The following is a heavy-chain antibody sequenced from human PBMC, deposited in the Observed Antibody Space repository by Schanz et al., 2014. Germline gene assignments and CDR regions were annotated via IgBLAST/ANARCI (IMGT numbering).Heavy chain of an antibody. J-gene: IGHJ3*02. Sequence: EVQLVESGGGLVKPGGSLRLSCTASRIIFGTYSMNWIRQTPKGLEWVSSINSRSNFIYYADSVKGRFTISRDNAKNSLDLQMNSLRAEDTAVYYCAGAVATIRADSFDIWGQGTMDAVSS. CDR2: INSRSNFI. CDR1: RIIFGTYS. D-gene: IGHD5-12*01. V-gene: IGHV3-21*01. CDR3: AGAVATIRADSFDI.